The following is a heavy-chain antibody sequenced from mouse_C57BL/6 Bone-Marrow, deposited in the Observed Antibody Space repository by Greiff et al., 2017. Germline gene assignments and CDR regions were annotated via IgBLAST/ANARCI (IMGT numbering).Heavy chain of an antibody. CDR2: IHPNSGST. D-gene: IGHD1-1*01. J-gene: IGHJ2*01. CDR1: GYTFTSYW. V-gene: IGHV1-64*01. CDR3: ARGFNYYGSSYYFDY. Sequence: QVQLQQSGAELVKPGASVKLSCKASGYTFTSYWMHWVKQRPGQGLEWIGMIHPNSGSTNYNEKFKSKATLTADKSSSTAYMQLSSLTSEDSAVYYCARGFNYYGSSYYFDYWGQGTTLTVSS.